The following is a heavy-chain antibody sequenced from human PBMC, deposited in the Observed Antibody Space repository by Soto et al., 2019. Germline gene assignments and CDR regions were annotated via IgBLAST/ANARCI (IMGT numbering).Heavy chain of an antibody. CDR3: ARPDCTNGVCYHLYDI. D-gene: IGHD2-8*01. V-gene: IGHV5-51*01. CDR2: VNPGDSET. Sequence: LKISCKGSDYTFAAYWIGWVRQLPGKGLEWMGIVNPGDSETRYRPSLQGQVTISADKSINTAYLQWSSLKASETAMYYCARPDCTNGVCYHLYDIWGQGTMLNVSS. CDR1: DYTFAAYW. J-gene: IGHJ3*02.